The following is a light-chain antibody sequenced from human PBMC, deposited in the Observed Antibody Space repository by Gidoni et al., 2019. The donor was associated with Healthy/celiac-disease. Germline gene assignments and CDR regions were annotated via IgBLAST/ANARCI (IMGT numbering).Light chain of an antibody. V-gene: IGKV3-11*01. CDR2: DAS. J-gene: IGKJ2*01. CDR1: QSVSSY. Sequence: EIVFTQSPATLSLSPGERATLSRRASQSVSSYLAWYQQKPGQAPRLLIYDASNRATGIPARFSGSGSGTDFTLTISSLEPEDFAVYYCQQRSNWPPLYTFXQXTKLEIK. CDR3: QQRSNWPPLYT.